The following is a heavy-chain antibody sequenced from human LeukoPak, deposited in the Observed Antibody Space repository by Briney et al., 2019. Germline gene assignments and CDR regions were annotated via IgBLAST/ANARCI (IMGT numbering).Heavy chain of an antibody. CDR1: GGTFSSYA. CDR3: ARPIVGATLFDY. D-gene: IGHD1-26*01. V-gene: IGHV1-69*05. CDR2: IIPIFGTA. Sequence: GASVKVSCKASGGTFSSYAISWVRQAPGQGLEWMGGIIPIFGTANYAQKFQGRVTMTRDTSTSTVYMELSSLRSEDTAVYYCARPIVGATLFDYWGQGTLVTVSS. J-gene: IGHJ4*02.